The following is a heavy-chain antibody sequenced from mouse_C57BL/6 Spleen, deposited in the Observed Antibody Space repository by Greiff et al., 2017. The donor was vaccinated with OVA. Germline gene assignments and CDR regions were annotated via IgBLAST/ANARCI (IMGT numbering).Heavy chain of an antibody. V-gene: IGHV5-17*01. Sequence: EVKLVESGGGLVKPGGSLKLSCAASGFTFSDYGMHWVRQAPEKGLEWVAYISSGSSTIYYADTVKGRFTISRDNAKNTLLLQMTSLRSEDTAMYYCARRDYDEVLYFDVWGTGTTVTVSS. J-gene: IGHJ1*03. D-gene: IGHD2-4*01. CDR2: ISSGSSTI. CDR1: GFTFSDYG. CDR3: ARRDYDEVLYFDV.